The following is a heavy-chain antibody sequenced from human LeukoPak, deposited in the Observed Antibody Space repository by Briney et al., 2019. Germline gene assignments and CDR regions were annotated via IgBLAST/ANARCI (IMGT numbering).Heavy chain of an antibody. V-gene: IGHV3-11*04. D-gene: IGHD6-6*01. CDR3: ARDRRWKYSSSSFWFDP. CDR1: GFTFSDYY. J-gene: IGHJ5*02. CDR2: ISSSGSTI. Sequence: GGSLRLSCAASGFTFSDYYMSWIRQAPGKGLEWVSYISSSGSTIYYADSVKGRFTISRDNAKNSLYLQMNSLRAEDTAVYYCARDRRWKYSSSSFWFDPWGQGTLVTVSS.